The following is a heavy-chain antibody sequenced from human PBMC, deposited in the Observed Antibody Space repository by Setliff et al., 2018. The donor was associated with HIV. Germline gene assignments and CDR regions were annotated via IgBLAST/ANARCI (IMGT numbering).Heavy chain of an antibody. V-gene: IGHV1-18*01. J-gene: IGHJ4*02. CDR2: ISVYTGNT. CDR1: GYIFTSHG. CDR3: ARSAGDSYDSSGYSNFDY. D-gene: IGHD3-22*01. Sequence: GASVKVSCKASGYIFTSHGITWVRQAPGQGLEWMGWISVYTGNTNHAQKLQGRVTMTTDTSTSTAYMELSSLKSEDTAVYYCARSAGDSYDSSGYSNFDYWGQGTLVTVSS.